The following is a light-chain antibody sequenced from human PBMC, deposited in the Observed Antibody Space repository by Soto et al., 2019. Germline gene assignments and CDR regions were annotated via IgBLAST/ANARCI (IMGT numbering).Light chain of an antibody. CDR3: QQYNNWPPVT. J-gene: IGKJ5*01. CDR1: QSVSSN. Sequence: EIVMTQSPAALSVSPGERATLSCRASQSVSSNLAWYQQKPGQAPRLLIYDASTTATGIPARFSGSGSGTEFTLTISSLQSEDFGVYYCQQYNNWPPVTFGQGTRLEI. V-gene: IGKV3-15*01. CDR2: DAS.